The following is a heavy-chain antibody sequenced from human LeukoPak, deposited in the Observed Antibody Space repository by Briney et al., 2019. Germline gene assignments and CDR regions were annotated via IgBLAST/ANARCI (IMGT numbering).Heavy chain of an antibody. CDR1: GGSISYYY. D-gene: IGHD4-17*01. J-gene: IGHJ6*02. CDR3: AREDPQTTVPEGMDV. V-gene: IGHV4-59*01. CDR2: IYYSGTT. Sequence: SETLSLTCTVSGGSISYYYWSWIRQSPGKGLEWIGYIYYSGTTNYNPSLKSRVTISVDTSKNQFSLQLGSVTAADTAVYYCAREDPQTTVPEGMDVWGQGTTVTVSS.